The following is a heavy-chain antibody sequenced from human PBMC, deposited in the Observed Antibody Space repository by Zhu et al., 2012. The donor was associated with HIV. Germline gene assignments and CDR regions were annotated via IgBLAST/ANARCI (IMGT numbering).Heavy chain of an antibody. J-gene: IGHJ6*03. Sequence: QVQLQQWGAGLLKPSESLSLTCAVYGGSFSDYYWSWIRQPPGKGLEWIGEVDHSGHTNYNPSLKSRVSISVDTSKNQFSLKLNSVTAADTAVYYCARLAAYSRIYYYYYMDSGAKGHGHRLL. CDR1: GGSFSDYY. V-gene: IGHV4-34*01. CDR2: VDHSGHT. D-gene: IGHD4-11*01. CDR3: ARLAAYSRIYYYYYMDS.